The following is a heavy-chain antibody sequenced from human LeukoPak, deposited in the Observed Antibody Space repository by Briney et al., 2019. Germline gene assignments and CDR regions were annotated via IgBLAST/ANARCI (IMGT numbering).Heavy chain of an antibody. CDR2: IYSGGST. D-gene: IGHD4-17*01. V-gene: IGHV3-53*01. Sequence: GGSLRLSCAASGFTFSSFAMSWVRQASGKGLEWVSVIYSGGSTYYADSVKGRFTISRDNSKNTLFLQMNSLRADDTAVYYCARSGVTTRQYYFDYWGQGTLVTVSS. CDR1: GFTFSSFA. CDR3: ARSGVTTRQYYFDY. J-gene: IGHJ4*02.